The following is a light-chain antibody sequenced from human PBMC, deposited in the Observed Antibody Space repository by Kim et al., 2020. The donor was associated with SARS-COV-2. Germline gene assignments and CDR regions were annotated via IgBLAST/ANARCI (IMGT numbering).Light chain of an antibody. Sequence: VALGQTARITCGGNNMGSKNVHWYQQKPGQAPVLVIYRDSNRPSGIPERFSGANSGNTATLTISRAQAGDEADYYCQVWDSSSVVFGGGTQLTVL. CDR1: NMGSKN. CDR3: QVWDSSSVV. J-gene: IGLJ2*01. CDR2: RDS. V-gene: IGLV3-9*01.